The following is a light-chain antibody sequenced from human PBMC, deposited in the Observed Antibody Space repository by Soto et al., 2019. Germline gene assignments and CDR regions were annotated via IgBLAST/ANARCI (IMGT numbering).Light chain of an antibody. V-gene: IGLV2-8*01. CDR3: ISYAGSNKPA. CDR2: DVN. CDR1: SSDVGGYNY. Sequence: QSALTQPPSASGSPGQSVAISCSGTSSDVGGYNYVYWYQQHPGKAPKLMIYDVNKRPSGVPDRFSDSKSGNTASLTGNGLQAEEEADYYSISYAGSNKPAFGGGTKVTVL. J-gene: IGLJ2*01.